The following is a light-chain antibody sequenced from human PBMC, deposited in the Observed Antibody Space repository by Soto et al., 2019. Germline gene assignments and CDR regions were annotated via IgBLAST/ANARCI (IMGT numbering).Light chain of an antibody. CDR1: QSISNW. V-gene: IGKV1-5*03. J-gene: IGKJ1*01. CDR2: RAS. Sequence: DIQMTQSPSTLSASVGDRVTITCRASQSISNWLAWYQQKPGKATTLLIYRASNLEGGVPSRFSGSGSGTECTLTISSLQPDDFATHSLQQADSYAKEFGQGTKGEIK. CDR3: QQADSYAKE.